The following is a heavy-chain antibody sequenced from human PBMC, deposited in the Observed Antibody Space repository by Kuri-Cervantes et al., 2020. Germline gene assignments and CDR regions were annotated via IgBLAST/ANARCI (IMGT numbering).Heavy chain of an antibody. CDR2: IYHSGST. Sequence: SQTLSLPCAVSGGSISSGGYSWSWIRQPPGKGLEWIGYIYHSGSTYYNPSLKSRVTISVDRSKNQFSLKLSSVTAADTAVYYCARVGVYSGYDFTHWGQGTLVTVSS. CDR1: GGSISSGGYS. D-gene: IGHD5-12*01. J-gene: IGHJ4*02. V-gene: IGHV4-30-2*01. CDR3: ARVGVYSGYDFTH.